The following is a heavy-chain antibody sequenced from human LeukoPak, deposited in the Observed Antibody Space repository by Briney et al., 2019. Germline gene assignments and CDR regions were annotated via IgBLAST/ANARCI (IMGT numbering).Heavy chain of an antibody. D-gene: IGHD3-22*01. CDR2: IRSKAYGGTT. V-gene: IGHV3-49*03. CDR1: GFTFSSYA. J-gene: IGHJ4*02. CDR3: TRAARRYDSRGYFDY. Sequence: PGGSLRLSCAASGFTFSSYAMSWFRQAPGKGLEWVGFIRSKAYGGTTEYAASVKGRFTISRDDSKSIAYLQMNSLKTEDTAVYYCTRAARRYDSRGYFDYWGQGTLVTVSS.